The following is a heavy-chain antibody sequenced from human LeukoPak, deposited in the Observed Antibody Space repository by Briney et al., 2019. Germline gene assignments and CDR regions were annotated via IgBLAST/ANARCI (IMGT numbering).Heavy chain of an antibody. D-gene: IGHD3-22*01. V-gene: IGHV1-2*02. J-gene: IGHJ4*02. CDR2: INPNSGGT. CDR3: ARFTSGYYGYFDY. CDR1: GYTFTGYY. Sequence: ASVKVSCQASGYTFTGYYMYWVRQAPGQGLEWMGWINPNSGGTNYAQKFQGRVTMTRDTSISTAYMELSRLRSDDTAVYYCARFTSGYYGYFDYWGQGTLVTVSS.